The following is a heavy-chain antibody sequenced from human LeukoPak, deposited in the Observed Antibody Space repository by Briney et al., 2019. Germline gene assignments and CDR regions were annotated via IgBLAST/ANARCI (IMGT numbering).Heavy chain of an antibody. CDR3: ARTSLGGPWFDP. CDR2: IYYNGST. J-gene: IGHJ5*02. CDR1: GGSISSGDYY. Sequence: SETLSLTCTVSGGSISSGDYYWSWIRQAPGKGLEWIGYIYYNGSTYYNPSLKSRVTISVDTSKNQFSLKLSSVTAADTAVYYCARTSLGGPWFDPWGQGTLVTVSS. V-gene: IGHV4-30-4*08. D-gene: IGHD7-27*01.